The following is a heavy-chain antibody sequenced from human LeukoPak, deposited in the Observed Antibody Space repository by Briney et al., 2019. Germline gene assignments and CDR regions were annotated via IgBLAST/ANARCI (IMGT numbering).Heavy chain of an antibody. Sequence: SETLSLTCTVSGGSISSQYWSWIRQPPGQGLEWIAYIYDSGRTNYNPSLRSRVTISADTSKHQFSLKLNSVTAADTAVYYCARGARWYDYWGQGTLVTVSS. CDR1: GGSISSQY. V-gene: IGHV4-59*11. D-gene: IGHD6-13*01. J-gene: IGHJ4*02. CDR2: IYDSGRT. CDR3: ARGARWYDY.